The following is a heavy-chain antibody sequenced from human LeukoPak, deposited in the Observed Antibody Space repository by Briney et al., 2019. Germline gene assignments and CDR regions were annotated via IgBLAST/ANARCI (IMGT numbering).Heavy chain of an antibody. CDR2: ISWNSGSI. Sequence: GRSLRLSCAASGFTFDDYAMHWVRQAPGKGLEWVSGISWNSGSIDYADSVKGRFTISRDNAKNSLYPQMNSLRAEDTALYYCAKDIGEGAVAAPDYYYGMDVWGQGTTVTVSS. CDR3: AKDIGEGAVAAPDYYYGMDV. CDR1: GFTFDDYA. D-gene: IGHD6-19*01. V-gene: IGHV3-9*01. J-gene: IGHJ6*02.